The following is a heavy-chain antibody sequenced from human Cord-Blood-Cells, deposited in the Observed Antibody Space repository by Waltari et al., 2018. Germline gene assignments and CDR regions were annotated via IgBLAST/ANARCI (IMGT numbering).Heavy chain of an antibody. CDR2: IYYSGST. CDR3: ARPGRAAGTDFDY. CDR1: GGSISSSSYY. J-gene: IGHJ4*02. V-gene: IGHV4-39*07. D-gene: IGHD6-13*01. Sequence: QLQLQESGPGLVKPSETLSLTCTVSGGSISSSSYYCGWIRQPPGKGLEWIGSIYYSGSTYYNPSLKSRVTISVDTSKNQFSLKLSSVTAADTAVYYCARPGRAAGTDFDYWGQGTLVTVSS.